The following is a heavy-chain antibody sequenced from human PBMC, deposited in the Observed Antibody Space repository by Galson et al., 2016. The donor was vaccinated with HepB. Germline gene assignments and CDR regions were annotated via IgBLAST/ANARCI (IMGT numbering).Heavy chain of an antibody. J-gene: IGHJ4*02. CDR3: AKGDGGYYLVVDS. Sequence: SLRLSCAASGFTFDDYAMHWVRQVPGKGLEWVSLISGDGGGTYYADSVKGRFTISRDNSKTSLYLQMSTLRTEDTALYYCAKGDGGYYLVVDSWGQGTLVTVSS. D-gene: IGHD4-17*01. CDR2: ISGDGGGT. CDR1: GFTFDDYA. V-gene: IGHV3-43*02.